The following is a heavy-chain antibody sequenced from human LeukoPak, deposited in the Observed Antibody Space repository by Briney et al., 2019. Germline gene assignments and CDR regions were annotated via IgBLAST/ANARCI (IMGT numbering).Heavy chain of an antibody. D-gene: IGHD6-6*01. V-gene: IGHV3-21*01. CDR1: GFTVANDR. CDR2: ISSSSSY. Sequence: GGSLRLSCAASGFTVANDRMSWVRQAPGKGLEWVSFISSSSSYYADSVKGRFTISRDNAKDSLYLQMNSLRAEDTAVYYCARAVLYGMDVWGQGTTVTVSS. J-gene: IGHJ6*02. CDR3: ARAVLYGMDV.